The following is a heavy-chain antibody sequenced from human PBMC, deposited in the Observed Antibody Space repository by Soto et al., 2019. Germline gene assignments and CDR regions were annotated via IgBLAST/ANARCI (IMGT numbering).Heavy chain of an antibody. CDR3: AKGRYTYYTAGFDH. V-gene: IGHV3-23*01. CDR2: VSASGSIT. D-gene: IGHD3-16*02. CDR1: GFSFSSYA. J-gene: IGHJ4*02. Sequence: PGGSLRLSCAVSGFSFSSYAMSWVRQTPGKGLEWVSTVSASGSITHSADSVKGRFTISRDNSQNTLYMQMNGLRAEDTAVYYSAKGRYTYYTAGFDHWGQGSLVTVSS.